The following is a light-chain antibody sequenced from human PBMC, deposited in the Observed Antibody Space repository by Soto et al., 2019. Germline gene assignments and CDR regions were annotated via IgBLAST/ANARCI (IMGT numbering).Light chain of an antibody. CDR2: DAS. CDR1: QSVNSD. J-gene: IGKJ5*01. Sequence: EIVMTQSPATLSVSPGGRVTLSCRASQSVNSDLAWYQQKPGQAPRLLIYDASDRATGIPARFSGSGSGTDFTLTISSLEPEDFAVYYCQQRSNWPPSITFGQGTRLEIK. CDR3: QQRSNWPPSIT. V-gene: IGKV3-11*01.